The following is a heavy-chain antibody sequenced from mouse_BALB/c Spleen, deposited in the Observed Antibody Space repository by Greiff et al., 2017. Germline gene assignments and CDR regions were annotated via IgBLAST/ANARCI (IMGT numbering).Heavy chain of an antibody. CDR1: GYTFTSYW. CDR3: AREGVGYFDY. Sequence: VQLQQPGAELVKPGASVKLSCKASGYTFTSYWMHWVKQRPGQGLEWIGEINPSNGRTNYNEKFKSKATLTVDKSSSTAYMQLSSLTSEDSAVYYCAREGVGYFDYWGQGTTLTVSS. D-gene: IGHD1-1*02. J-gene: IGHJ2*01. CDR2: INPSNGRT. V-gene: IGHV1S81*02.